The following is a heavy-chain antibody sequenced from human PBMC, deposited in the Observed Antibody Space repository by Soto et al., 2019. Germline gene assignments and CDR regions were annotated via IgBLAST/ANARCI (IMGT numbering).Heavy chain of an antibody. CDR3: APIAFGIAAAGTG. D-gene: IGHD6-13*01. Sequence: QVQLVQSGAEVKKPGSSVKVSCKASGGTFSSYAISWVRQAPGQGLEWMGGIIPIFGTANYAQKFQGRVTITADKSTRTVYMELSSLRSEDTAVYYCAPIAFGIAAAGTGWGQGTLVTVSS. CDR2: IIPIFGTA. CDR1: GGTFSSYA. V-gene: IGHV1-69*06. J-gene: IGHJ4*02.